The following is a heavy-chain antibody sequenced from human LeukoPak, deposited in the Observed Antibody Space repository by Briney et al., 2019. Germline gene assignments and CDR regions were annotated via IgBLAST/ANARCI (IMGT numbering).Heavy chain of an antibody. J-gene: IGHJ4*02. CDR1: GFTFSDYY. Sequence: GGSLRLSCAASGFTFSDYYMSWIRQAPGKGLEWVSYISSSGSTIYYPDSVKGRFTISRDISTDTLWLQMDSLRTEDTAVYYCAKGPLRGTAAAIDYWGQGTLVTVSS. CDR3: AKGPLRGTAAAIDY. D-gene: IGHD2-2*01. V-gene: IGHV3-11*04. CDR2: ISSSGSTI.